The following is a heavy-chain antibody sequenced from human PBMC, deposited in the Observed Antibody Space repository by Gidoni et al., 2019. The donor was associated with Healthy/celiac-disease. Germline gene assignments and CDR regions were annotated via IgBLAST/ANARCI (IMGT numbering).Heavy chain of an antibody. CDR2: ISWNSGSI. J-gene: IGHJ3*02. CDR1: GFTFDDYA. CDR3: AKEDPWELRSQGAFDI. Sequence: EVQLVESGGGLVQPGRSLRLSCAASGFTFDDYAMHWVRQAPGKGLEWVSGISWNSGSIGYADSVKGRFTISRDNAKNSLYLQMNSLRAEDTALYYCAKEDPWELRSQGAFDIWGQGTMVTVSS. D-gene: IGHD1-26*01. V-gene: IGHV3-9*01.